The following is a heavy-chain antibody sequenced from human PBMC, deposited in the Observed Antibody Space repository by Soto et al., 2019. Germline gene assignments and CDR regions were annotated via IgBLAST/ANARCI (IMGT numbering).Heavy chain of an antibody. V-gene: IGHV3-23*01. CDR2: ISGSGGST. CDR3: ARHSSSWYDEIDN. D-gene: IGHD6-13*01. Sequence: EVQLLESGGGLVQPGGSLRLSCAASGFTFSDYAMSWVRQGPGKGLEWVSGISGSGGSTYYADSVKGRFTISRDSSKNTLYLEMNSLRNEDTALYHCARHSSSWYDEIDNWGQGTLVTVSS. CDR1: GFTFSDYA. J-gene: IGHJ4*02.